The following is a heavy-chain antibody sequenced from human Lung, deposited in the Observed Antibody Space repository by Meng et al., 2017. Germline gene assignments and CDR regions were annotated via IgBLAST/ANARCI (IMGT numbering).Heavy chain of an antibody. V-gene: IGHV4-34*01. CDR2: INHSERT. CDR1: GGSFSGYY. J-gene: IGHJ2*01. D-gene: IGHD1/OR15-1a*01. Sequence: VRHQQWGAGRLHASEALSLCCSIVGGSFSGYYWSLVRQPPGKGLGWIGEINHSERTNYNPSLKSRVTISVDTSKNQFSLKLSSVTAADTAVYYCARPKQANLYFDLWGRGTLVTVSS. CDR3: ARPKQANLYFDL.